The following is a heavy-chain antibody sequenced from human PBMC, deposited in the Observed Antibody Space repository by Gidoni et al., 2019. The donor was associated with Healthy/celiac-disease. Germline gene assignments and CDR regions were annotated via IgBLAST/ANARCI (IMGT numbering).Heavy chain of an antibody. Sequence: QVQLQESGPGLVKPSETLSLTCAVSGYSISSGYYWGWIRQPPGKGLEWIGSIYHSGSTSYNPSLKSRVTISVDTSKNQFSLKLSSVTAADTAVYYCASAYDFWSGNLTFDYWGQGTLVTVSS. CDR1: GYSISSGYY. V-gene: IGHV4-38-2*01. D-gene: IGHD3-3*01. CDR3: ASAYDFWSGNLTFDY. CDR2: IYHSGST. J-gene: IGHJ4*02.